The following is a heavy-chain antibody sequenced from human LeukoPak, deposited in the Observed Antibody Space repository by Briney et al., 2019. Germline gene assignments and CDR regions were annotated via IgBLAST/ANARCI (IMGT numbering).Heavy chain of an antibody. Sequence: PGGTLRLSCAASGFTFSNYGMSWVRQAPGKGLEWVSGISGSGGTTYYADSVKGRCTLSRDNSKNTLYLQMNSLRVEDTAVYYCALAAAASSFDYWGQGTLLTVSS. CDR3: ALAAAASSFDY. V-gene: IGHV3-23*01. CDR1: GFTFSNYG. CDR2: ISGSGGTT. D-gene: IGHD2-15*01. J-gene: IGHJ4*02.